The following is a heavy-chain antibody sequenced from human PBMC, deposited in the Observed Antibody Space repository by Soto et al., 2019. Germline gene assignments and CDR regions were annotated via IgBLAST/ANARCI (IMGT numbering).Heavy chain of an antibody. Sequence: QVQLQQWGAGLLKPSETLSLTCAVYGGSFSGYYWSWIRQPPGKGLEWIGEINHSGRTNYNPSLKGRVTISVDTSKYQFSLKLSSVTAADTAVYYCARDSGYCSSTSCYQLDYWGQGTLVTVSS. CDR2: INHSGRT. J-gene: IGHJ4*02. CDR3: ARDSGYCSSTSCYQLDY. CDR1: GGSFSGYY. V-gene: IGHV4-34*01. D-gene: IGHD2-2*01.